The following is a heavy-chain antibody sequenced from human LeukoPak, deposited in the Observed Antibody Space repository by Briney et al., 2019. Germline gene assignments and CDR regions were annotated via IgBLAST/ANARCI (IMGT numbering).Heavy chain of an antibody. D-gene: IGHD4-17*01. CDR1: GFTFSSYA. J-gene: IGHJ6*02. CDR3: ASNYGDSLLSYYYYGMDV. Sequence: GGSLRLSCAASGFTFSSYAMHWVRQAQGKGLEWVAVISYDGSNKYYADSVKGRFTISRDNSKNTLYLQMNSLRAEDTAVYYCASNYGDSLLSYYYYGMDVWGQGTTVTVSS. CDR2: ISYDGSNK. V-gene: IGHV3-30-3*01.